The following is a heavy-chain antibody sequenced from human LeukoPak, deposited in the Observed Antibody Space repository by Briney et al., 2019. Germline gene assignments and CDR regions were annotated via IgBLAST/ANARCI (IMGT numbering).Heavy chain of an antibody. CDR3: ARRAAGAGDFDY. CDR1: AGSISSSSYY. J-gene: IGHJ4*02. D-gene: IGHD6-13*01. CDR2: IFYSGST. V-gene: IGHV4-39*01. Sequence: PSETLSLTCTVSAGSISSSSYYWGWIRQPPGEGLEWIGSIFYSGSTYYNPFLKSRVAISVDTSKNQFSLNLSSVTAADTAVYYCARRAAGAGDFDYWGQGTLVTVSS.